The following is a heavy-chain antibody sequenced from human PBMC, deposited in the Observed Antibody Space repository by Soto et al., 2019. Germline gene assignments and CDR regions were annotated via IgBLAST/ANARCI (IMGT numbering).Heavy chain of an antibody. CDR1: GGSISSSSYY. CDR3: AGGDIVVVVAATPNWFDP. Sequence: QLQLQESGPGLVKPSETLSLTCTVSGGSISSSSYYWGWIRQPPGKGLEWIGSIYYSGSTYYNPSSKSRVTISVDTSKNQFSRKLSSVTAADTAVYDCAGGDIVVVVAATPNWFDPWGQGTLVTVSS. D-gene: IGHD2-15*01. V-gene: IGHV4-39*01. J-gene: IGHJ5*02. CDR2: IYYSGST.